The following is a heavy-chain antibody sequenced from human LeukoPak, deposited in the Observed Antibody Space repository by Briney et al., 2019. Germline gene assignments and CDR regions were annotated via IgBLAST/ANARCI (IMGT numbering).Heavy chain of an antibody. CDR2: VSGSGGGT. CDR3: AIQWGHNWVQRSIPIDS. J-gene: IGHJ4*02. V-gene: IGHV3-23*01. Sequence: PGGSLRLSCAASGFTFSDYAMTWFRQAPGKGLEWVAAVSGSGGGTYYADSVKGRFTISRDNSRNTLYLQVSSLRAEDTAVYYCAIQWGHNWVQRSIPIDSWGQGTLVTVSS. D-gene: IGHD2-21*01. CDR1: GFTFSDYA.